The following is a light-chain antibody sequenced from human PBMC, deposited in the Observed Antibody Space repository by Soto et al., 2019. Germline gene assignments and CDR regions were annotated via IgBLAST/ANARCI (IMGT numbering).Light chain of an antibody. CDR3: SSYTASGTLYV. J-gene: IGLJ1*01. Sequence: QSALTQPASVSGSPGQSITISCTGTRSDVGGYDHVSWYQQHPGKAPKLMIFDVTNRPSGVSTRFSGSKSGNTASLTISGLQAEDEADYYCSSYTASGTLYVFGTGTKLTVL. V-gene: IGLV2-14*03. CDR2: DVT. CDR1: RSDVGGYDH.